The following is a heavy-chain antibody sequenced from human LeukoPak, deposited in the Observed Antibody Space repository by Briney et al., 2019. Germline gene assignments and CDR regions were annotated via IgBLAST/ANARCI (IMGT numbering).Heavy chain of an antibody. CDR1: GLIFSSYG. CDR2: IRYDGSKK. Sequence: QTGGSLRLSCAASGLIFSSYGMHWVRQAPGKGLEWVAFIRYDGSKKYYADSVKGRFTISRDNSKNTLYLQMNSLRAEDTAVYYCAKDGTVVTAPIWGFDYWGQGTLVTVSS. V-gene: IGHV3-30*02. CDR3: AKDGTVVTAPIWGFDY. J-gene: IGHJ4*02. D-gene: IGHD2-21*02.